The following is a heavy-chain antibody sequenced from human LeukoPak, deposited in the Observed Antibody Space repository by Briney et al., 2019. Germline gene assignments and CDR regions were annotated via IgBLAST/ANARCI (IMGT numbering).Heavy chain of an antibody. CDR2: INHSGST. CDR3: ARDKGQYGSGTRGFTWFDP. CDR1: GWSFRGYY. Sequence: SETLSLTCAVYGWSFRGYYWSWIRQPPGKGLEWIGEINHSGSTNYNPSLKTRVTISVDTSKNQFSLKLSSVTAADTAVYYCARDKGQYGSGTRGFTWFDPWGQGTLVTVSS. J-gene: IGHJ5*02. D-gene: IGHD3-10*01. V-gene: IGHV4-34*01.